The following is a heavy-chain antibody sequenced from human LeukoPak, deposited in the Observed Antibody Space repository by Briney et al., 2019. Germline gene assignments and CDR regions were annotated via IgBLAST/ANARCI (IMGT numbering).Heavy chain of an antibody. D-gene: IGHD1-26*01. Sequence: LPGGSLRLSCAVSAYTLRSHEMNWVRQAPGKGLEWVSYISDSGTTIYYADSVKGRFTISGDNAKNSLYLQMNSLRPEDTALYYCARGVNFLSGRYQWAFDLWGQGVLVTVSS. CDR3: ARGVNFLSGRYQWAFDL. J-gene: IGHJ4*02. CDR2: ISDSGTTI. V-gene: IGHV3-48*03. CDR1: AYTLRSHE.